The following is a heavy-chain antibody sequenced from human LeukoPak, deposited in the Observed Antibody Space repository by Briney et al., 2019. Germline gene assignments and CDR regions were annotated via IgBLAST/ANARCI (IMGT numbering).Heavy chain of an antibody. CDR3: ARGQSSGYYYVAYFDC. CDR1: GGSLCGYY. V-gene: IGHV4-34*01. Sequence: SDPLSHPCAVYGGSLCGYYWSWLRQPPGKGLAWIGEINHSESTNYNPSLKSRVIISVDTSKNQCSLKLSSVTAADTAVYYCARGQSSGYYYVAYFDCWGEGTLVTVSS. D-gene: IGHD3-22*01. CDR2: INHSEST. J-gene: IGHJ4*02.